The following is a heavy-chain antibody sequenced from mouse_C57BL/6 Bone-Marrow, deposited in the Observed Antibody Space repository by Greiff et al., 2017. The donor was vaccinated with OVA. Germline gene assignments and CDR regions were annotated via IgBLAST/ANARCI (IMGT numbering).Heavy chain of an antibody. D-gene: IGHD2-1*01. CDR2: IYPSDSET. CDR3: ARWNYPYAMDY. J-gene: IGHJ4*01. V-gene: IGHV1-61*01. CDR1: GYTFTSYW. Sequence: QVQLQQPGAELVRPGSSVKLSCKASGYTFTSYWMDWVKQRPGQGLEWIGNIYPSDSETHYNQKFKDKATLTVDKSSSTAYMQLSSLTSEDSAVYYCARWNYPYAMDYWGQGTSVTVSS.